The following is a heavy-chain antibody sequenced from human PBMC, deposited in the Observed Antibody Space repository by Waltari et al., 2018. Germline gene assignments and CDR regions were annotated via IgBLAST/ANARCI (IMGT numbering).Heavy chain of an antibody. D-gene: IGHD1-26*01. J-gene: IGHJ4*02. V-gene: IGHV3-74*01. CDR2: INPDGRTT. Sequence: EVQLVESGGGLVQPGGSLRLSCAVSGVTFSDTWIHWVRQTPGKGLMWVSRINPDGRTTNYADSVPGRFTISRDNAKNMVYLQMHSLGAEDTAVYYCATAGNYRFDFWGQGTLVTVSP. CDR3: ATAGNYRFDF. CDR1: GVTFSDTW.